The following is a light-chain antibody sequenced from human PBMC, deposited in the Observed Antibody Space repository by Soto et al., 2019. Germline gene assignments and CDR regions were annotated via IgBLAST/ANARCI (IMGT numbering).Light chain of an antibody. Sequence: IQMTQSPSSLSASVGDRVTITCRASQDITNYLAWFQQKPGKAPKSLIYHASILRHGVPSKFSGSGSGTDFTLTINSLQPEDFATYYCQQYNSYPPTFGPGTKVDVK. CDR3: QQYNSYPPT. J-gene: IGKJ3*01. V-gene: IGKV1-16*02. CDR2: HAS. CDR1: QDITNY.